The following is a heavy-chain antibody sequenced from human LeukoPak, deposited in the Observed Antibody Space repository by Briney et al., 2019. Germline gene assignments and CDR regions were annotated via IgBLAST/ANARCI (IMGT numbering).Heavy chain of an antibody. CDR1: GYTFTSYG. V-gene: IGHV1-18*03. CDR2: INAENHNT. Sequence: GASVKVSCKASGYTFTSYGISWVRQAPGQSLEWMGWINAENHNTKSAQKFQTRLTITTDTSASTAYMELNSLTSDDMAIYYCARGAAGSHYWFFDLWGRGTLVTVSS. J-gene: IGHJ2*01. CDR3: ARGAAGSHYWFFDL. D-gene: IGHD5-12*01.